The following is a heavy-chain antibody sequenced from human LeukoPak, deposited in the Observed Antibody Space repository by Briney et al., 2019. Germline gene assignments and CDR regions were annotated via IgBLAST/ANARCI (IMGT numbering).Heavy chain of an antibody. Sequence: SETLSLTCSVSGGSISSGSYYWGWIRQPPGKGLEWIGSLYYRGTTYYSPYLESRVTISVDTSKNQFSLKQSSVTAADTAVYYCATGSSIYYYCYYMDVWGKGTTVTVSS. J-gene: IGHJ6*03. CDR3: ATGSSIYYYCYYMDV. CDR2: LYYRGTT. V-gene: IGHV4-39*01. D-gene: IGHD2/OR15-2a*01. CDR1: GGSISSGSYY.